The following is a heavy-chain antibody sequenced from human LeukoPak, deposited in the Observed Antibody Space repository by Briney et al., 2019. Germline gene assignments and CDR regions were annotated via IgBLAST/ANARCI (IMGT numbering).Heavy chain of an antibody. CDR2: IDPDSGVT. CDR1: GYTFTDYC. J-gene: IGHJ4*02. CDR3: ARDQARTTTWYLYMNY. D-gene: IGHD3/OR15-3a*01. V-gene: IGHV1-2*06. Sequence: ASVKVSCKASGYTFTDYCIHWVLQAPGQGLEWMGRIDPDSGVTNSAQNFQGRVTMTRDTSITTAYMELSGLRSDDTAVYYCARDQARTTTWYLYMNYWGQGTLVTVSS.